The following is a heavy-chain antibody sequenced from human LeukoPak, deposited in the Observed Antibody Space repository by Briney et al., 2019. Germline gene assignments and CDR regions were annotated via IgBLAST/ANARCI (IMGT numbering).Heavy chain of an antibody. D-gene: IGHD2-15*01. CDR3: AKDRCSGGSCSNLESVY. V-gene: IGHV3-23*01. Sequence: GGSLRLSCAASGFTFSSYAMSWARQAPGKGLEWVSGTSGSGGNTYYADSVKGRFTISRDNSKNTLYLQTNSLRAEDTAVYYCAKDRCSGGSCSNLESVYWGERTLVTVSS. CDR2: TSGSGGNT. J-gene: IGHJ4*02. CDR1: GFTFSSYA.